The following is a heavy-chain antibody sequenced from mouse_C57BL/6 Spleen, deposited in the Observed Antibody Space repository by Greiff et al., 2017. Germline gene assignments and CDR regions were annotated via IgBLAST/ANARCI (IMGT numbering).Heavy chain of an antibody. D-gene: IGHD3-2*02. CDR1: GYTFTSYW. V-gene: IGHV1-64*01. Sequence: QVQLQQPGAELVKPGASVKLSCKASGYTFTSYWMHWVKQRPGQGLEWIGMIHPNSGSTNYNEKFKSKATLTVDKSSSTADMQLSSLTSEDSAVDYYARDRSGYYAMDDWGKGTSVTVSS. CDR2: IHPNSGST. J-gene: IGHJ4*01. CDR3: ARDRSGYYAMDD.